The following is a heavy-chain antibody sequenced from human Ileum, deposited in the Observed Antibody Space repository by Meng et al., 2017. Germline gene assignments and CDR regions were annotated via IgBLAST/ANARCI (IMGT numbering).Heavy chain of an antibody. V-gene: IGHV4-59*08. Sequence: QVQLQESGPGLGKPSGTLSLTCTVSGGSISSYYWRWIRQPPGKGLEWIGYIYYNGSTNYNPSLKSRLTMSVDTSKNQFSLKLSSVTAADTAVYYCARREYDSRGYYFDYWGQGTLVTVSS. J-gene: IGHJ4*02. CDR3: ARREYDSRGYYFDY. CDR2: IYYNGST. D-gene: IGHD3-22*01. CDR1: GGSISSYY.